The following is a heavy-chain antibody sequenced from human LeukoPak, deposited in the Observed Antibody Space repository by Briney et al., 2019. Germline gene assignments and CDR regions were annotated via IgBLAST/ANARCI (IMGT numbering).Heavy chain of an antibody. CDR3: ARAMVRGVIGYYYGMDV. D-gene: IGHD3-10*01. V-gene: IGHV4-61*01. CDR2: IYYSGST. J-gene: IGHJ6*02. CDR1: GYSISSSYY. Sequence: SETLSLTCTVSGYSISSSYYWSWIRQPPGKGLEWIGYIYYSGSTNYNPSLKSRVTISVDTSKNQFSLKLSSVTAADTAVYYCARAMVRGVIGYYYGMDVWGQGTTVTVSS.